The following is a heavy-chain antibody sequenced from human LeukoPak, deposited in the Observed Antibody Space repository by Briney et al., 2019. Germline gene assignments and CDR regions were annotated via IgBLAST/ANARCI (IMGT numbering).Heavy chain of an antibody. V-gene: IGHV3-9*01. D-gene: IGHD3-3*01. J-gene: IGHJ4*02. CDR2: ISWDSGSI. CDR1: GFTFDDYA. CDR3: AKDGTYGLITTSYFDY. Sequence: GGSLRLSCAASGFTFDDYAMHWVRQAPGKGLEWVSGISWDSGSIGYADSVKGRFTISRDNAKNPLYLQMNSLRAEDTALYYCAKDGTYGLITTSYFDYWGQGTLVTVSS.